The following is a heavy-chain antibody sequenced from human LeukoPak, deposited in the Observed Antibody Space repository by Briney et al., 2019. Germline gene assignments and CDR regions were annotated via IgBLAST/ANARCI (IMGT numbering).Heavy chain of an antibody. J-gene: IGHJ3*02. V-gene: IGHV4-39*01. Sequence: SETLSLTCAVSGGSISSNSYYWGWIRQPPGKGLEWIGSIYYSGSTYYNPSLKSRVTISVDTSKNQFSLKLSSVTAADTAVYYCARSMVGEWLFLALDIWGQGTKVTVSS. CDR1: GGSISSNSYY. D-gene: IGHD3-3*01. CDR3: ARSMVGEWLFLALDI. CDR2: IYYSGST.